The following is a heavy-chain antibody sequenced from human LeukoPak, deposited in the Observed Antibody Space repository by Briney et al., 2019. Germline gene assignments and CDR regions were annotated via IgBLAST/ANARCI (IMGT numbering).Heavy chain of an antibody. CDR2: ISGSSGVS. D-gene: IGHD3-22*01. CDR1: RFSFSNHS. V-gene: IGHV3-48*01. J-gene: IGHJ3*02. CDR3: AKPIVVVTAAFDI. Sequence: GGSLRLSCAAFRFSFSNHSMNWVRQAPGKGLEWVSYISGSSGVSYYADSVKGRFTVSRDNSKNTLYLQMNSLRAEDTAVYYCAKPIVVVTAAFDIWGQGTMVTVSS.